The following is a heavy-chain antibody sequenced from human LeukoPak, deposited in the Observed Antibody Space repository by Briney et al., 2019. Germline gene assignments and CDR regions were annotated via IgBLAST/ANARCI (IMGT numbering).Heavy chain of an antibody. V-gene: IGHV4-34*01. J-gene: IGHJ4*02. D-gene: IGHD3-3*01. Sequence: SETLSLTCTVYGGSFSGYYWSWLRQPPGKGLEWIGEINHSGSTNYNPSLKSRVTISVDTSKNQFSLKLSSVTAADTAVYYCARGLVTIFGVVPPTDFNYWGQGTLVTVSS. CDR1: GGSFSGYY. CDR2: INHSGST. CDR3: ARGLVTIFGVVPPTDFNY.